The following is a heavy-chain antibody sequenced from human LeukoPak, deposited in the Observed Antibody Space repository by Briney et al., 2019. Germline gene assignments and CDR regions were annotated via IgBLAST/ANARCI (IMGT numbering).Heavy chain of an antibody. Sequence: ASVKVSCKVSGYTLTELSMHRVRQAPGKGLEWMGGFDPEDGETIYAQKFQGRVTMTEDTSTDTAYMELSSLRSEDTAVYYCATTQMTTVTTGHWFDPWGQGTLVTVSS. CDR1: GYTLTELS. V-gene: IGHV1-24*01. J-gene: IGHJ5*02. CDR3: ATTQMTTVTTGHWFDP. D-gene: IGHD4-17*01. CDR2: FDPEDGET.